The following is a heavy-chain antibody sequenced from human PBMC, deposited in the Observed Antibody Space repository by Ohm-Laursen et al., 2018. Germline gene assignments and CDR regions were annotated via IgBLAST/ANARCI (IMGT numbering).Heavy chain of an antibody. V-gene: IGHV3-23*01. CDR3: AKVRDSSGAFFDY. Sequence: SLRLSCTASGFTFSTYTMSWVRQAPGKGLEWVSAISGSVNSTYYADSVRGRFTISRDISKKTLSLQMSSLRAEDTAVYYCAKVRDSSGAFFDYWGQGTLVTVSS. CDR1: GFTFSTYT. CDR2: ISGSVNST. J-gene: IGHJ4*02. D-gene: IGHD6-19*01.